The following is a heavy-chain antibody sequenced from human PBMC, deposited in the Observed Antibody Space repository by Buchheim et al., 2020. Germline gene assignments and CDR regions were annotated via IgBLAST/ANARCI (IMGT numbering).Heavy chain of an antibody. D-gene: IGHD2-2*01. CDR1: GGSISSSNW. V-gene: IGHV4-4*02. J-gene: IGHJ6*04. Sequence: QVQLQESGPGLVKPSGTLSLTCAVSGGSISSSNWWSWVRQPPGKGLEWIGVIYHSGSTNYNPSLKSRVTISVDKSTNQFSLKLSSETAADTAVYYCARKYQLLWEDRKDYYGMDVWGKGTT. CDR3: ARKYQLLWEDRKDYYGMDV. CDR2: IYHSGST.